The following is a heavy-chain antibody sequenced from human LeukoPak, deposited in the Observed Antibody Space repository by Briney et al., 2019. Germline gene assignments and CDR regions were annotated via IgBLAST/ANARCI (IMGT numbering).Heavy chain of an antibody. CDR2: INPSGGST. D-gene: IGHD6-13*01. CDR3: ASPRGGQQLPPDY. Sequence: ASVKVSCKASGYTFTSYYMHWVRQAPGQGLEWMGIINPSGGSTSYAQKFQGRVTMTRDMSTSTVYMELSSLRSEDTAVYYCASPRGGQQLPPDYWGQGTLVTVSS. CDR1: GYTFTSYY. J-gene: IGHJ4*02. V-gene: IGHV1-46*01.